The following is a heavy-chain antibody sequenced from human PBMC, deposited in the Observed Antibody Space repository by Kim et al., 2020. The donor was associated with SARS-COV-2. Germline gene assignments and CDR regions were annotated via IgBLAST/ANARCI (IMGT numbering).Heavy chain of an antibody. J-gene: IGHJ5*02. Sequence: DYAVSVRSRITFSPATSKNQFSLQLNSVTPEDTAVYYCARVIVAVGTFDPWGQGTLVTVSS. V-gene: IGHV6-1*01. CDR3: ARVIVAVGTFDP. D-gene: IGHD1-1*01.